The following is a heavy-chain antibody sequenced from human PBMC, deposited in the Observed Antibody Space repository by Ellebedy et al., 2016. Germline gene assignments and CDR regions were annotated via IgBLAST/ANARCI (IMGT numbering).Heavy chain of an antibody. CDR3: ARDSIDYCDDDCYSFLDY. J-gene: IGHJ4*02. Sequence: GESLKISCAASGFAFSDRTMTWVRQAPGGGLEWVSSISGLSTYTDYGDSVKGRFTVSRDNAKNSLYLQMDSLRSEDTAVYYCARDSIDYCDDDCYSFLDYWGQGTLVTVSS. V-gene: IGHV3-21*06. D-gene: IGHD2-21*01. CDR1: GFAFSDRT. CDR2: ISGLSTYT.